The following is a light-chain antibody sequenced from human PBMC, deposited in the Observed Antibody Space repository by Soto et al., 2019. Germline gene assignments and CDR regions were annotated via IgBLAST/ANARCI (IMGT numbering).Light chain of an antibody. CDR2: AAS. V-gene: IGKV3-11*01. CDR1: QSISSY. CDR3: QQYNRWPGT. Sequence: EIVLTQSPATLSLSPGERATLSCRASQSISSYLAWYQQKPGQAPRLLIYAASNRATGIPARFSGSGSGTDFTLAISSLKYEDSAFYVGQQYNRWPGTFGQGTKVDI. J-gene: IGKJ2*01.